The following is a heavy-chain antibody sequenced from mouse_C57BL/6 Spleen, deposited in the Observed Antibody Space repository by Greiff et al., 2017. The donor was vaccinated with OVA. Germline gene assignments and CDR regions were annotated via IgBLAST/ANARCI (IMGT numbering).Heavy chain of an antibody. CDR3: ARGGSSFYYAMDY. D-gene: IGHD1-1*01. Sequence: EVKLMESGGDLVKPGGSLKLSCAASGFTFSSYGMSWVRQTPDKRLEWVATISSGGGYTYYPDSVKGRFTISRDNATNTLYLQMSSLKSEDTAMYYCARGGSSFYYAMDYWGQGTSVTVSS. CDR1: GFTFSSYG. V-gene: IGHV5-6*01. J-gene: IGHJ4*01. CDR2: ISSGGGYT.